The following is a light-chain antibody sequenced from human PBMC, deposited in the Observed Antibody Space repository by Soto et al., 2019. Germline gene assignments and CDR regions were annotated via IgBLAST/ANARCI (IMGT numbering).Light chain of an antibody. CDR2: DAS. Sequence: DIQMTQSPSFLSASVGDRVTITCQASQDISNYLNWYQQKPGKAPKLLIYDASNLETGVPSRFSGSGSGTDFTFTISSLQPEDIATYYCQQYYSYPITFGQGTRLEIK. J-gene: IGKJ5*01. CDR1: QDISNY. V-gene: IGKV1-33*01. CDR3: QQYYSYPIT.